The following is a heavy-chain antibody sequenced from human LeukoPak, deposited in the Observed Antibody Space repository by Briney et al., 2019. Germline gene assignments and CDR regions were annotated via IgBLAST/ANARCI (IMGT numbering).Heavy chain of an antibody. CDR2: ISWNSDNI. Sequence: PGGSLRLSCAVSGFTFDDYAMHWVRQVPGKGLEWVPCISWNSDNIGYADSVKGRFTISRDNAKNSLYLQMNSLRAEDTALYYCIANGGGDSGYGNFDYWGQGTLVTVSS. V-gene: IGHV3-9*01. CDR1: GFTFDDYA. D-gene: IGHD5-12*01. J-gene: IGHJ4*02. CDR3: IANGGGDSGYGNFDY.